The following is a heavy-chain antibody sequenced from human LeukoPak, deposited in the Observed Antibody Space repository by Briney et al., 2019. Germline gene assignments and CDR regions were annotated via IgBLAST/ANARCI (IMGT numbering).Heavy chain of an antibody. CDR1: GYTFTGYY. D-gene: IGHD6-13*01. CDR2: INPNTGDT. J-gene: IGHJ4*02. V-gene: IGHV1-2*02. Sequence: GASVKVSCKASGYTFTGYYIHWVRQAPGQGLEWMGWINPNTGDTNYAQKFQGRVTMTRDTSMSTAYMELSRLRSDDTAVYYCARDKGAAGSDHWGQGTLVTVSS. CDR3: ARDKGAAGSDH.